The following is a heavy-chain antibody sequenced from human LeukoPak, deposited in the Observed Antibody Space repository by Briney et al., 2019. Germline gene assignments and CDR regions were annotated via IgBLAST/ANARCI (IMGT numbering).Heavy chain of an antibody. D-gene: IGHD6-6*01. CDR3: AREIIAAHAGDY. J-gene: IGHJ4*02. Sequence: GGSLRLSCAASGFTFSDYYMSWIRQAPGKGLEWVSYISSSGSTIYYADSVKGRFTISRDNAKSSPYLQMNSLRAEDTAVYYCAREIIAAHAGDYWGQGTLVTVSS. CDR2: ISSSGSTI. CDR1: GFTFSDYY. V-gene: IGHV3-11*04.